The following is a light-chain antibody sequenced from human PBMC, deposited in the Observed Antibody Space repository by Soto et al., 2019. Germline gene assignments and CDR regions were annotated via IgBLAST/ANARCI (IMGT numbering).Light chain of an antibody. CDR1: QSVSSN. J-gene: IGKJ5*01. CDR3: QQYGSSPIT. Sequence: EIVMTQSPAILSVSPGERATLSCRASQSVSSNLAWYQQKPGQAPRLLIYGASTRATGIPARFSGSGSGTEFTLTISSLQSEDFAVYYCQQYGSSPITFGQGTRLEIK. CDR2: GAS. V-gene: IGKV3-15*01.